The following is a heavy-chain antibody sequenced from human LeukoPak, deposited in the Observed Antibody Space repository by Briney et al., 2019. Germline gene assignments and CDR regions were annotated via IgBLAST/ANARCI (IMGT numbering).Heavy chain of an antibody. V-gene: IGHV3-7*01. Sequence: GGSLRLSCAASGFTFSSYWMSWVRQAPGKGLEWVANIKQDGSEKYYVDSVKGRFTISRDNAKNSLYLQMNSLRAEDTAVYYCARGPTYYDFWSGYSPSGGAFDCWGQGTLVTVSS. CDR2: IKQDGSEK. CDR1: GFTFSSYW. D-gene: IGHD3-3*01. CDR3: ARGPTYYDFWSGYSPSGGAFDC. J-gene: IGHJ4*02.